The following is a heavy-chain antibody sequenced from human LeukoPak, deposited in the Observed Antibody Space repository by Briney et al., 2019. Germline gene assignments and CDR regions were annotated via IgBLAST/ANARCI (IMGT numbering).Heavy chain of an antibody. CDR1: GGTFSSYA. D-gene: IGHD6-19*01. CDR3: ARDFAVAGTGYP. J-gene: IGHJ5*02. CDR2: IIPIFGTA. V-gene: IGHV1-69*01. Sequence: SVKVSCKASGGTFSSYAISWVRQAPGQGLEWMGGIIPIFGTANYAQKFQGRVTITADESTSTAYMELSSPRSEDTAVYYCARDFAVAGTGYPWGQGTLVTVSS.